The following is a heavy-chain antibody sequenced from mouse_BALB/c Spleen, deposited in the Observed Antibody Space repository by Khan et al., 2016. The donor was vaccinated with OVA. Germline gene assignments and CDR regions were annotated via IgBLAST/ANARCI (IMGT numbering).Heavy chain of an antibody. CDR2: VSSGGSYT. CDR1: GCTFNNYA. Sequence: EVQLLETGGGLVRPGGSLKLSCAASGCTFNNYAMSWVRQTPEKRLEWVETVSSGGSYTYYPDSVKGRFTISRDNADNTLCLQMSSLRSEDTAMYYCARQGGIYDGPFDYWGQGTTLTVSS. V-gene: IGHV5-9-3*01. D-gene: IGHD2-3*01. CDR3: ARQGGIYDGPFDY. J-gene: IGHJ2*01.